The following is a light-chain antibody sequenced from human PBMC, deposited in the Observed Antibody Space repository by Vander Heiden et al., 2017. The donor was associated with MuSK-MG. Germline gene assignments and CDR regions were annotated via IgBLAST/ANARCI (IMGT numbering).Light chain of an antibody. V-gene: IGLV2-14*03. CDR2: DVS. CDR3: SSYTVNNTVI. Sequence: QSALTQPASVSGSPGQSITISCTGTSSDVGGYNYVSWYQHHPGKAPKLMIYDVSNRPSGVANRFSGSKSGNTASLTISGLQAEDEAAYYCSSYTVNNTVIFGGGTKLTGL. J-gene: IGLJ2*01. CDR1: SSDVGGYNY.